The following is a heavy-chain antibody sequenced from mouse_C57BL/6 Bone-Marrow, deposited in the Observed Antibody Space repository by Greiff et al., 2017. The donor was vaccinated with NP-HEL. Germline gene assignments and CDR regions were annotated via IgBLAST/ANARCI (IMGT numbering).Heavy chain of an antibody. CDR1: GYTFTSYW. Sequence: QVQLQQPGAELVKPGASVKLSCKASGYTFTSYWMRWVKQRPGQGLEWIGMIHPNSGSTNYNEKFKSKATLTVDKSSSTAYMQLSSLTSEDSAVYYCASQGIGSLDYWGQGTTLTVSS. J-gene: IGHJ2*01. V-gene: IGHV1-64*01. CDR2: IHPNSGST. CDR3: ASQGIGSLDY. D-gene: IGHD1-1*02.